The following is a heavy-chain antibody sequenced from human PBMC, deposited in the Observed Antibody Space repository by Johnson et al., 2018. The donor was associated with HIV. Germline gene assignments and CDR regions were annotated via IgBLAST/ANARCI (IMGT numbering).Heavy chain of an antibody. CDR3: AREMGWLVLYYAVDI. J-gene: IGHJ3*02. D-gene: IGHD6-19*01. Sequence: VQLVESGGGVVQPGRSLRLSCAASGFTVSSNYMSWVRQAPGKGLEWVSVIYSGGSTYYADSVKGRFTISRDNAKNSLYLQMNSLRAEDTAVYYCAREMGWLVLYYAVDIWGQGTMVTVSS. CDR2: IYSGGST. V-gene: IGHV3-66*01. CDR1: GFTVSSNY.